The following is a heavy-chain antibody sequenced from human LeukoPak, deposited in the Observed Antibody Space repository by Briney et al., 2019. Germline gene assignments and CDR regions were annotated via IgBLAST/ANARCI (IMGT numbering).Heavy chain of an antibody. CDR2: IKQDGSEK. CDR3: ARIWNTSGYYFGYFDN. CDR1: GFPLVRFW. J-gene: IGHJ4*02. V-gene: IGHV3-7*01. D-gene: IGHD3-22*01. Sequence: GGSLRLSCAASGFPLVRFWMSWVRQAPGKGLEWVANIKQDGSEKFYVDSVKGRFTISRDNTKNSLYLQMNSLRAEDTAVYYCARIWNTSGYYFGYFDNWGQGSLVTVSS.